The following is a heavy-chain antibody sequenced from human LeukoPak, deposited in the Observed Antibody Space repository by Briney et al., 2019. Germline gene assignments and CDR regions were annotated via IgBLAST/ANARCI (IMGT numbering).Heavy chain of an antibody. CDR3: ARVPHCTDTNCQPYFDY. V-gene: IGHV3-64*01. Sequence: PGGSLRLSCAASGFTFSSYAMHWVRQAPGKGLQYVSAIRSNGGSTYYANSARGRFTISRDNSKNTLYLQMGSLRAEDMAVYYCARVPHCTDTNCQPYFDYWGQGTLVTVSS. J-gene: IGHJ4*02. CDR2: IRSNGGST. CDR1: GFTFSSYA. D-gene: IGHD2-8*02.